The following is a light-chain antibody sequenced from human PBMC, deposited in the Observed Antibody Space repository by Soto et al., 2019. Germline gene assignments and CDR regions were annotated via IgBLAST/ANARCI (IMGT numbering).Light chain of an antibody. V-gene: IGLV2-14*01. CDR2: EAS. CDR1: FSDVYGHNH. CDR3: SSYTSAGV. Sequence: QSVLTQPASVSGSPGQSINISCIGSFSDVYGHNHISWYQQHPGKVPKLIIFEASSRSSGVSTRFSGSKSGITASLTISGLQAEDEADYYCSSYTSAGVFGGGTKLTVL. J-gene: IGLJ3*02.